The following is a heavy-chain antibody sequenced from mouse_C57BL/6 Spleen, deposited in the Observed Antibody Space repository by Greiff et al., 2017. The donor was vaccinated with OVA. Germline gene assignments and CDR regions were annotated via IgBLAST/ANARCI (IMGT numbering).Heavy chain of an antibody. CDR2: IDPENGDT. CDR3: TTGWGYDGGYAMDY. D-gene: IGHD2-2*01. J-gene: IGHJ4*01. V-gene: IGHV14-4*01. Sequence: VQLKESGAELVRPRASVKLSCTASGFNIKDDYMHWVKQRPEQGLEWIGWIDPENGDTEYASKFQGKATITADTSSNTAYLQLSSLTSEDTAVYYCTTGWGYDGGYAMDYWGQGTSVTVSS. CDR1: GFNIKDDY.